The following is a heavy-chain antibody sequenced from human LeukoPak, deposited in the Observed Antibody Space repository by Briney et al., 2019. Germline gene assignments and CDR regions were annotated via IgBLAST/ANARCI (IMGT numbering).Heavy chain of an antibody. CDR1: GGSFSGYY. CDR2: INHSGST. V-gene: IGHV4-34*01. J-gene: IGHJ4*02. Sequence: SETLSLTCAVYGGSFSGYYWNWIRQPPGKGLEWIGEINHSGSTNYNPSLKSRVTISLDTSKNLISLKLSSVTAADTAVYYCARGRSGPYFDYWGQGTLVTVSS. CDR3: ARGRSGPYFDY. D-gene: IGHD6-25*01.